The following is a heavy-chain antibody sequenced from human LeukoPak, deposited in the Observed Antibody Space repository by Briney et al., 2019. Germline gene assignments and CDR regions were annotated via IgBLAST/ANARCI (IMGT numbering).Heavy chain of an antibody. CDR3: AAYYYDRYCYMDV. CDR1: GFTVSNNY. V-gene: IGHV3-66*01. J-gene: IGHJ6*03. CDR2: IYSGGST. D-gene: IGHD3-22*01. Sequence: SGGSLRLSCAASGFTVSNNYMSWVRQAPGKGLEWVSVIYSGGSTYYADSVKGRFTISRDNSKNTLYLQMNSLRAEDTAVYYCAAYYYDRYCYMDVWGKGTTVTISS.